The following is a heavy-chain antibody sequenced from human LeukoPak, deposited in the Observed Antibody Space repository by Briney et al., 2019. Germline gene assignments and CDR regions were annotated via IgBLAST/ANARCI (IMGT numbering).Heavy chain of an antibody. V-gene: IGHV1-2*02. Sequence: ASVKLSCKASGYTFTGYYIHWVRQAPGQGLEWMGWIDPNSGGTNYAQKFQGRVTMTRDTSISTAYMELSRLRSDDTAVYYCARGSDDFWSGYSPSYWGQGTLVTVSS. CDR1: GYTFTGYY. J-gene: IGHJ4*02. D-gene: IGHD3-3*01. CDR3: ARGSDDFWSGYSPSY. CDR2: IDPNSGGT.